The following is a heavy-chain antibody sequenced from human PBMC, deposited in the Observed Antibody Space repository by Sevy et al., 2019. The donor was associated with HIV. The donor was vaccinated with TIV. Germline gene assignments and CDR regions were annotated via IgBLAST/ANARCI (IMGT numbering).Heavy chain of an antibody. Sequence: GGSLRLSCAASGFSVSSSYVTWVRQAPGKGLEWVSVISTDGSTYYADSVKGRFTISRDSSKNTLSIQMNSLRGEDTAVYYCARASRVTLILIVRIGWHFDLWGRGTLVTVSS. CDR1: GFSVSSSY. V-gene: IGHV3-53*01. CDR2: ISTDGST. D-gene: IGHD3-22*01. CDR3: ARASRVTLILIVRIGWHFDL. J-gene: IGHJ2*01.